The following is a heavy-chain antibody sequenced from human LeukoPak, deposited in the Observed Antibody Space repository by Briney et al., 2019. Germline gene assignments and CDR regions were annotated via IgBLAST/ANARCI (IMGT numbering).Heavy chain of an antibody. CDR1: GFTFSSYS. D-gene: IGHD3-3*01. CDR3: ARTSGDFWSGYLVDH. CDR2: ISSSSSYI. Sequence: GGSLRLSCAASGFTFSSYSMNWVRQAPGKGLEWVSSISSSSSYIYYADSVKGRFTISRDNAKNSLYLQMYSLRAEDTAVYYCARTSGDFWSGYLVDHWGQGTLVTVSS. J-gene: IGHJ4*02. V-gene: IGHV3-21*01.